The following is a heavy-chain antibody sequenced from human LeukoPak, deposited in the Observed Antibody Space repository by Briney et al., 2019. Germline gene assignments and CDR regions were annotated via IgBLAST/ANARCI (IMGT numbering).Heavy chain of an antibody. V-gene: IGHV4-34*01. CDR2: INHSGST. CDR1: GGSSTAYY. D-gene: IGHD2-21*02. CDR3: ARRGVVTAIHCDY. J-gene: IGHJ4*02. Sequence: SETLSPTCALYGGSSTAYYCSWIRQPPGEWREWNGEINHSGSTNYNPSLKSRVTISVDTSKNQFSLKLRSVTAADTAVYYCARRGVVTAIHCDYWGQGTLVTVSS.